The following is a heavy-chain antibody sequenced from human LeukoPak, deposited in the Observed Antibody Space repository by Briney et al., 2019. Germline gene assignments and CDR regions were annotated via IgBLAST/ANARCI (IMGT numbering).Heavy chain of an antibody. CDR1: GDSIISGNW. CDR3: AIQMGYRRDY. Sequence: SETLSLTCAVSGDSIISGNWWSWVRQPPGKGLEWIAEIHHSGNSHQIPSLKSRVTISVDKSKNQISLKLNSVTAADTAVYYCAIQMGYRRDYWGQGTLVTVSS. V-gene: IGHV4-4*02. J-gene: IGHJ4*02. D-gene: IGHD6-13*01. CDR2: IHHSGNS.